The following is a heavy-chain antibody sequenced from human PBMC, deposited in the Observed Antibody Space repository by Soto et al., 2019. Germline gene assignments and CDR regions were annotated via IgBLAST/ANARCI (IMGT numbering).Heavy chain of an antibody. CDR2: IYHSGST. J-gene: IGHJ5*02. D-gene: IGHD6-13*01. CDR3: ARDFSAAGKNWWFDH. Sequence: SETLSLTCAVSGGSISSCGYSGSWIRQPPGKGLEWMGYIYHSGSTYYNPSLKSRVTISVYRSKNQLSLKLSSVTAADTAVYYCARDFSAAGKNWWFDHWGQGTLVTVSS. V-gene: IGHV4-30-2*01. CDR1: GGSISSCGYS.